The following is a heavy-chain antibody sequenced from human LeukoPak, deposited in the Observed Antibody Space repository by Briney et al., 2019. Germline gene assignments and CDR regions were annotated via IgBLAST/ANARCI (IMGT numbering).Heavy chain of an antibody. CDR3: ARTRPGYSSSWYYYFDY. Sequence: GGSLRLSCAASGFTVSSNYMSWVRQAPGKGVEWVSVIYRGGSANYTESVKGRFTISRDKSKNTMYLQMHSLRAADTAVYYCARTRPGYSSSWYYYFDYWGQGTLVTVSS. CDR1: GFTVSSNY. J-gene: IGHJ4*02. D-gene: IGHD6-13*01. CDR2: IYRGGSA. V-gene: IGHV3-66*01.